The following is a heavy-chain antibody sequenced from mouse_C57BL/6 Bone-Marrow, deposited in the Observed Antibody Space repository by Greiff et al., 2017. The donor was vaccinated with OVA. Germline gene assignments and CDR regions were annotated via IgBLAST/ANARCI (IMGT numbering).Heavy chain of an antibody. CDR2: IYPGGGYT. J-gene: IGHJ4*01. D-gene: IGHD2-3*01. V-gene: IGHV1-63*01. CDR1: GYTFTNYW. CDR3: ARGGCGYYDRAMDY. Sequence: QVQLQQSGAELVRPGTSVKMSCNASGYTFTNYWIGWAKQRPGHGLEWIGDIYPGGGYTNYNEKFKGKATLTADKSSSTAYMQFGSLTSEDSAIYYCARGGCGYYDRAMDYWGQGTSVTVSS.